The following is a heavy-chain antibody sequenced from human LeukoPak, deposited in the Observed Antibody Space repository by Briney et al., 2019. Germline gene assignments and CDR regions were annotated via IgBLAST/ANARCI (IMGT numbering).Heavy chain of an antibody. J-gene: IGHJ4*02. D-gene: IGHD3-10*01. V-gene: IGHV3-33*06. CDR3: AKDQTYGTDAYNPPFDY. CDR2: IWYDGSNE. CDR1: GFTFSRYG. Sequence: PGGSLRLSCTASGFTFSRYGMHWVRQAPGKGLERVALIWYDGSNENYADSVKGRFTISRDNSKNTLYLQMNSLSAEDTAVYYCAKDQTYGTDAYNPPFDYWGQGTRVTVSS.